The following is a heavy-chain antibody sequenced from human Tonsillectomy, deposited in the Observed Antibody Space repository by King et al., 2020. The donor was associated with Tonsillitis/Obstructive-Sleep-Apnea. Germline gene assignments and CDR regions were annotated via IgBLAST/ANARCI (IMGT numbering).Heavy chain of an antibody. CDR2: ISWNSGRI. V-gene: IGHV3-9*01. J-gene: IGHJ4*02. D-gene: IGHD6-19*01. CDR3: AKATGSGWYVGFDY. CDR1: GFPFHDYA. Sequence: VQLVESGGDLVQPGRSLRLSCAASGFPFHDYAMHWVRQAPGKGLEWVSGISWNSGRIHYADSVKGRFTISRDNAKNSLYLQMNSLRPEDTAFYYCAKATGSGWYVGFDYWGQGTLVTVSS.